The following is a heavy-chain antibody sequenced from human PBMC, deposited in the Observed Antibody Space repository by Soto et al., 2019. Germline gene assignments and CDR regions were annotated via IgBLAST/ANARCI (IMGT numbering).Heavy chain of an antibody. CDR1: GGSISSYY. D-gene: IGHD1-26*01. CDR3: ARAEAGDARLAA. Sequence: SETLSLTCAVSGGSISSYYWSWIRQPPGKGLEWIGYIYYSGSTNYNPSLKSRVTISVDTSKNQFSLKLSSVTAADTAVYYCARAEAGDARLAAWGQGTLVTVS. CDR2: IYYSGST. J-gene: IGHJ5*02. V-gene: IGHV4-59*01.